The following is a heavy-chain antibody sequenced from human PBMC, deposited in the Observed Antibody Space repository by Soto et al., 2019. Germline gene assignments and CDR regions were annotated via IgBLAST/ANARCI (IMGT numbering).Heavy chain of an antibody. V-gene: IGHV3-23*01. Sequence: PGGSLRLSCAASGFTFSRNAMSWVRQAPGKGLEWVSVMSGSGGSTYYADSVTGRFTISRDNSKNTLYLQMSSLRAEDTAVYYCAKGYREYSSSWFDYWGQGTLVTVSS. CDR2: MSGSGGST. D-gene: IGHD6-13*01. CDR1: GFTFSRNA. J-gene: IGHJ4*02. CDR3: AKGYREYSSSWFDY.